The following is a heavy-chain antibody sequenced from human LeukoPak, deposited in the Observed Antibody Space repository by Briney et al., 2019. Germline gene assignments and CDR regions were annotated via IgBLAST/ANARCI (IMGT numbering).Heavy chain of an antibody. Sequence: ASVKVSCKASGYTFTSYGISWVRQAPGQGLEWMGWISAYNGNTNYAQKLQGRVTMTTDTSTSTAYMELRSLGSDDTAGYYCARDPKPRDMVRGYYYYYGMDVWGQGTTVSVSS. CDR2: ISAYNGNT. CDR3: ARDPKPRDMVRGYYYYYGMDV. D-gene: IGHD3-10*01. V-gene: IGHV1-18*01. J-gene: IGHJ6*02. CDR1: GYTFTSYG.